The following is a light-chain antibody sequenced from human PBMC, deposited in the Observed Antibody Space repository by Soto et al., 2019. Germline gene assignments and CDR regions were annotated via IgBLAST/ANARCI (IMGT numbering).Light chain of an antibody. CDR3: QEYSSSWYT. V-gene: IGKV1-5*03. CDR1: QSISSW. J-gene: IGKJ2*01. CDR2: KAS. Sequence: DIQMTQSPSTLSASVGDRVTITCRASQSISSWLAWYQQKPGKAPKLLIYKASSLQSGVPSRFSGSGSGTDFTLSISSLQPDDVATYFCQEYSSSWYTFGQGTKLEIK.